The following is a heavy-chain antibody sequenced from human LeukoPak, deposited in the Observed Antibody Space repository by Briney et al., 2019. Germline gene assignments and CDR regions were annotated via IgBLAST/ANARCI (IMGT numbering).Heavy chain of an antibody. CDR2: ISSSSSTI. Sequence: PGGSLRLSCAASGFTFSNAWMSWVRQAPGKGLEWVSYISSSSSTIYYADSVKGRFTISRGNAKNSLYLQMNSLRAEDTAVYYCARDRYYDSSGCFDIWGQGTMVTVSS. V-gene: IGHV3-48*01. J-gene: IGHJ3*02. CDR3: ARDRYYDSSGCFDI. D-gene: IGHD3-22*01. CDR1: GFTFSNAW.